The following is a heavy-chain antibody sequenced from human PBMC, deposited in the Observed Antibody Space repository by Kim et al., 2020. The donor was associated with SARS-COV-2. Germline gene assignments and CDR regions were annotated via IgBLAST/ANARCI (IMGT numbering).Heavy chain of an antibody. V-gene: IGHV3-48*03. D-gene: IGHD2-2*01. CDR3: ARSLYCSSTSCFYGMDV. Sequence: GGSLRLSCAASGFTFSTYEMNWVRQAPGKGLEWISYISTSGSTIYYADSVKGRFTISRDNAKSSLSLQMNSLIAEDTAVYYCARSLYCSSTSCFYGMDVWGQGTTVTVSS. J-gene: IGHJ6*02. CDR2: ISTSGSTI. CDR1: GFTFSTYE.